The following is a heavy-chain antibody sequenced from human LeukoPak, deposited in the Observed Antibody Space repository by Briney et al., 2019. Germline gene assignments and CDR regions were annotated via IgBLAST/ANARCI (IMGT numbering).Heavy chain of an antibody. CDR3: AKDWRNGYSSDWYSEGYFPH. J-gene: IGHJ1*01. D-gene: IGHD6-13*01. CDR2: ISNSGHSS. Sequence: GGSLRLSCAASGFTFSNYAMSWARQAPGKGLEWVSGISNSGHSSYHADSVKGRFTTTRDNSQNTLYLQMNSLRVEDTALYYCAKDWRNGYSSDWYSEGYFPHWGQGTLVTVSS. V-gene: IGHV3-23*01. CDR1: GFTFSNYA.